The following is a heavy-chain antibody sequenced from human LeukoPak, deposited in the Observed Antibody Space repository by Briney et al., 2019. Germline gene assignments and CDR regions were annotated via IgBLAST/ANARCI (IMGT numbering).Heavy chain of an antibody. CDR3: ARYYYDSSGYLDY. CDR1: GGSFSGYY. CDR2: INHSGST. V-gene: IGHV4-34*01. J-gene: IGHJ4*02. D-gene: IGHD3-22*01. Sequence: SETLSLTCAVYGGSFSGYYWSWIRQPPGKGLEWIGEINHSGSTNYNPSLKSRVTISADTSKNQFSLKLSSVTAADTAVYYCARYYYDSSGYLDYWGQGTLVTVS.